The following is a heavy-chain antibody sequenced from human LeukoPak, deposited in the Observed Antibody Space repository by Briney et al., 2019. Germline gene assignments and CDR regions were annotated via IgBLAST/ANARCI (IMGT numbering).Heavy chain of an antibody. CDR3: ARDQSVRLLQTSSTYFKHVFAI. Sequence: ASVKVSCKTSGYTFTNYGISWVRQAPGLGLEWMGWISAYNGNTNCAQKVQGRVTMTTDTSTSTAYVELRSLRFDDTAVYYCARDQSVRLLQTSSTYFKHVFAIWGQGSMVTVSS. J-gene: IGHJ3*02. D-gene: IGHD6-13*01. CDR2: ISAYNGNT. V-gene: IGHV1-18*01. CDR1: GYTFTNYG.